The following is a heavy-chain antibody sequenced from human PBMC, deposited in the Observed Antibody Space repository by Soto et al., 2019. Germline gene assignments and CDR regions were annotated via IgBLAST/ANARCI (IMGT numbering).Heavy chain of an antibody. D-gene: IGHD5-12*01. J-gene: IGHJ6*02. CDR3: ARDSQVATIHYYYYGMDV. CDR2: IYYSGST. V-gene: IGHV4-61*01. CDR1: GGSVSSGSYY. Sequence: KPSETLSLTCTVSGGSVSSGSYYWSWIRQPPGKGLEWIGYIYYSGSTNYNPSLKSRVTISVDTSKNQFSLKLSSVTAADTAVYYCARDSQVATIHYYYYGMDVWGQGTTVTVSS.